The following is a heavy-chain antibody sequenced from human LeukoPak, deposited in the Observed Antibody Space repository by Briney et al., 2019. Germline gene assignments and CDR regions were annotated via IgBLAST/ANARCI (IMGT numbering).Heavy chain of an antibody. CDR2: INSKSDDI. D-gene: IGHD3-16*01. V-gene: IGHV3-48*01. CDR1: GLTFRSYS. Sequence: GGSLRLSCAASGLTFRSYSMNWVRQAPGKGLEWLSYINSKSDDIYHADSVKGRFTVSRDNAKNSLYLQMNNLRAEDTAVYYCARAEETTWGIDPWGQGTQVTVSS. J-gene: IGHJ5*02. CDR3: ARAEETTWGIDP.